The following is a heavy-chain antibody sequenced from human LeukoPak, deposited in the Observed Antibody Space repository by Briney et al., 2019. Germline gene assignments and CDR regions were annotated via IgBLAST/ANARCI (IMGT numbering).Heavy chain of an antibody. D-gene: IGHD2-2*03. V-gene: IGHV1-8*01. CDR3: ARGRGGYCSSTSCSYYFDY. CDR2: MNPNSGNT. J-gene: IGHJ4*02. CDR1: GYTFTSYD. Sequence: ASVKVSRKASGYTFTSYDINWVRQATGQGLEWMGWMNPNSGNTGYAQKFQGRVTMTRNTSISTAYMELSSLRSEDTAVYYCARGRGGYCSSTSCSYYFDYWGQGTLVTVSS.